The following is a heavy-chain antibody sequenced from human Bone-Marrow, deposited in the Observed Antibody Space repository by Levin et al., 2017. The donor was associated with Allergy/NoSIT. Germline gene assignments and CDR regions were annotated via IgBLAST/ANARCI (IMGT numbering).Heavy chain of an antibody. J-gene: IGHJ4*02. CDR1: GFTFSSYA. D-gene: IGHD6-19*01. CDR2: ISGSGGST. CDR3: AKDRRSSGWYWARGYFDY. V-gene: IGHV3-23*01. Sequence: LSLTCAASGFTFSSYAMSWVRQAPGKGLEWVSAISGSGGSTYYADSVKGRFTISRDNSKNTLYLQMNSLRAEDTAVYYCAKDRRSSGWYWARGYFDYWGQGTLVTVSS.